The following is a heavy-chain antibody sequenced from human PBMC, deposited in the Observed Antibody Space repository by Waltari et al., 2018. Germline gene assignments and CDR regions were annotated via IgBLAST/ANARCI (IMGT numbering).Heavy chain of an antibody. Sequence: QVQLQESGPGLVKPSETLSLTCAVSGYSISSGYYWGWIRQPPGKGREWIGSIYHSGSTYYNPSLKSRVTISVDTSKNQFSLKLSSVTAADTAVYYCARVVESSSGYYLGDYYYYMDVWGKGTTVTVSS. V-gene: IGHV4-38-2*01. CDR3: ARVVESSSGYYLGDYYYYMDV. CDR2: IYHSGST. J-gene: IGHJ6*03. CDR1: GYSISSGYY. D-gene: IGHD3-22*01.